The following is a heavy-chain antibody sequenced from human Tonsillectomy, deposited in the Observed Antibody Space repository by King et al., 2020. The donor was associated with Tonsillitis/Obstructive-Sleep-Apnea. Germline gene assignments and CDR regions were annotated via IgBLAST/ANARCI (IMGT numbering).Heavy chain of an antibody. D-gene: IGHD3-9*01. CDR2: IYPGDSDT. CDR3: ARLEDVYSHDWPFNF. J-gene: IGHJ3*01. V-gene: IGHV5-51*01. Sequence: VQLVESGAEVKKPGKSLKISCKGSGYSFTSYWIGWVRQMPGKGLEWMGIIYPGDSDTRYSPSFQGQVTISADKSISTAYLQWSSLKASDTAMYYCARLEDVYSHDWPFNFWGKGTMVPVSS. CDR1: GYSFTSYW.